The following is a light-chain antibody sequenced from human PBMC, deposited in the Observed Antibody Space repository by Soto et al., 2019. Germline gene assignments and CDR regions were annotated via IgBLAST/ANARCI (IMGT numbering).Light chain of an antibody. CDR2: QAS. J-gene: IGKJ1*01. CDR3: QQYESRQGT. CDR1: QSTSGW. Sequence: DIQMTQSPSTLSASVGDRVTITCRASQSTSGWVALYQQKPGKVPKLLIYQASSLENGVPSRFSGSESGAEFTLTISSLQPDDVATYYCQQYESRQGTFGQGTKVEIK. V-gene: IGKV1-5*03.